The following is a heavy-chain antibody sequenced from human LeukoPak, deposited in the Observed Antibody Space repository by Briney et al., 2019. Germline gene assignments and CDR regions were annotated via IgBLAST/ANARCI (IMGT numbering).Heavy chain of an antibody. CDR1: GFTFGGSA. D-gene: IGHD3-3*01. CDR3: TRTRETLEWLWGPDYYYYYMDV. V-gene: IGHV3-73*01. J-gene: IGHJ6*03. CDR2: IRSKANSYAT. Sequence: GGSLRLSCAASGFTFGGSAMHWVRQASGKGLEWVGRIRSKANSYATAYAASVKGRFTISRDDSKNTAYLQMNSLKTEDTAVYYCTRTRETLEWLWGPDYYYYYMDVWGKGTTVTVSS.